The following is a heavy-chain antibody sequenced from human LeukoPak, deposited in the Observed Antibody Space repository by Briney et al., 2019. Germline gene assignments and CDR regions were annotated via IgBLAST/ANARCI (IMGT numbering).Heavy chain of an antibody. D-gene: IGHD6-19*01. CDR1: GFRFFNHW. CDR3: ARGREITVSGTDYFDY. CDR2: IKEDGSQE. Sequence: GGSLRLSCAASGFRFFNHWMSWVRQAPGKGLEWVATIKEDGSQEDYVDSVKGRFTISRDNARSSLYLQMNSQRVEETAVYYCARGREITVSGTDYFDYWGQGTLVTVSS. V-gene: IGHV3-7*01. J-gene: IGHJ4*02.